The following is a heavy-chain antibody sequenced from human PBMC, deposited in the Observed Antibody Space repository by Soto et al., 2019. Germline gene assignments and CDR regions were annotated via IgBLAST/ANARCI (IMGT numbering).Heavy chain of an antibody. J-gene: IGHJ5*02. V-gene: IGHV3-72*01. CDR2: TRNKANSYTT. CDR1: GFTFSDHY. D-gene: IGHD4-4*01. Sequence: GGSLRLSCAASGFTFSDHYMDWVRQAPGKGLEWVCRTRNKANSYTTEYAASVKGRFTISRDDSKNSLYLQMNSLKTEDTAVYYCARGGSNYWFDPWGQGTLVTVSS. CDR3: ARGGSNYWFDP.